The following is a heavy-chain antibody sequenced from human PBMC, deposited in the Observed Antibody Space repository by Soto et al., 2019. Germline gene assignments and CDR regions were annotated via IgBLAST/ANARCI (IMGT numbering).Heavy chain of an antibody. J-gene: IGHJ4*02. CDR3: AKDGGTKTIFGVVIIALTYYFDY. D-gene: IGHD3-3*01. CDR2: ISYDGSNK. Sequence: QVQLVESGGGVVQPGRSLRLSCAASGFTFSSYGMHWVRQAPGKGLEWVAVISYDGSNKYYADSVKGRFTISRDNSKNTLYLQMNSLRAEETAVYYCAKDGGTKTIFGVVIIALTYYFDYWGQGTLVTVSS. V-gene: IGHV3-30*18. CDR1: GFTFSSYG.